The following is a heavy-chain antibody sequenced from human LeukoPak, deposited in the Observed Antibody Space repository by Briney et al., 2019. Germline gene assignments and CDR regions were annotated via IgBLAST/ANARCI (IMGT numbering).Heavy chain of an antibody. J-gene: IGHJ4*02. CDR2: IKNKADRGEI. CDR1: GFSFSDTY. D-gene: IGHD1-26*01. Sequence: GGSLRLSCAASGFSFSDTYINWVRQIPGTGLEWVGLIKNKADRGEIEYAAPVKDRFTISRDDSKNTVYLQMSSLKTEDTAVYYCTTESSGSLPYWGQGTLVTVSS. V-gene: IGHV3-15*07. CDR3: TTESSGSLPY.